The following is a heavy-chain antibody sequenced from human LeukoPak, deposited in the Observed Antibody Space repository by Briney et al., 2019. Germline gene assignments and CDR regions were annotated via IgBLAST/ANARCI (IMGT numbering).Heavy chain of an antibody. D-gene: IGHD3-3*01. CDR1: GYTFTSYG. Sequence: ASVKVSCKASGYTFTSYGISWVRQAPGQGLEWMGWISAYNGNTNYAQKLQGRVTMTTDTSTSTAYMELRSLRSDDTAVYYCAGAETYYDFWSGYQRGAFDIWGQGTMVTVSS. V-gene: IGHV1-18*01. J-gene: IGHJ3*02. CDR3: AGAETYYDFWSGYQRGAFDI. CDR2: ISAYNGNT.